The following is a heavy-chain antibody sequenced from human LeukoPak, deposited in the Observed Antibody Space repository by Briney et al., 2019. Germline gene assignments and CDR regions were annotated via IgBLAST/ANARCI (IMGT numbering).Heavy chain of an antibody. Sequence: PGGSLRLPCSASGFTFSNYDMSWVRQAPGKGLECVSGISGSGGSTYYADSVKGRFTISRDNSKNTLYLQMNSLRAEDTAVYYCAKPHFDSWGQGTLVTVSS. CDR1: GFTFSNYD. J-gene: IGHJ4*02. V-gene: IGHV3-23*01. CDR3: AKPHFDS. CDR2: ISGSGGST.